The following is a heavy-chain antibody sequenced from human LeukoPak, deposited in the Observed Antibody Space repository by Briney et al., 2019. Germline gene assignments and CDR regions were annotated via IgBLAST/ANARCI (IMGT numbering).Heavy chain of an antibody. J-gene: IGHJ6*02. CDR3: ARLEAAAGLPPYYYYGMDV. CDR1: GYSFTSYW. V-gene: IGHV5-51*01. CDR2: IYPGDSDT. D-gene: IGHD6-13*01. Sequence: GESLKISCKGSGYSFTSYWIGWVRQMPEKGLEWMGIIYPGDSDTRYSPSFQGQVTISADKSISTAYLQWSSLKASDTAMYYCARLEAAAGLPPYYYYGMDVWGQGTTVTVSS.